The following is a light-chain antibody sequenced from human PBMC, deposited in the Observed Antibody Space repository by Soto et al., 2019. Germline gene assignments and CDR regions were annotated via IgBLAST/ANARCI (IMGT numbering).Light chain of an antibody. CDR3: LQHNSYPRT. CDR2: AAS. CDR1: HGIRND. J-gene: IGKJ5*01. V-gene: IGKV1-6*01. Sequence: IQMTQSPSSRSTPIGDGVTITFRASHGIRNDLGWYQQKPGKAPKLLIYAASSLQSGVPARFSGSGSGTDFTLTISSLQPEDFATYYCLQHNSYPRTFGQGTRLEI.